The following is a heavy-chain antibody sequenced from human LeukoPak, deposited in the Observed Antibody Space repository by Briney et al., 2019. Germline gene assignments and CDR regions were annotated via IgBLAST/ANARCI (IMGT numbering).Heavy chain of an antibody. CDR3: ARVLLWFGELRTNWFDP. CDR1: GYTLTELS. V-gene: IGHV1-24*01. J-gene: IGHJ5*02. D-gene: IGHD3-10*01. CDR2: FDPEDGET. Sequence: ASVKVSCKVSGYTLTELSMHWVRQAPGKGLEWMGGFDPEDGETIYAQKFQGRVTMTEDTSTDTAYMELSSLRSEDTAVYYCARVLLWFGELRTNWFDPWGQGTLVTVSS.